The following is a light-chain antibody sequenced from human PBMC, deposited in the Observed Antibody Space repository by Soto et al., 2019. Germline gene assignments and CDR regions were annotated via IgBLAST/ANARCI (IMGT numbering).Light chain of an antibody. CDR1: SDDVGGHNY. CDR3: SSYASTSTVV. CDR2: DVS. Sequence: QSALTPPASVSGSPGQSITISCNGTSDDVGGHNYVSWYQQHPGKAPKLIIYDVSNRPSGVSNRFSGSKSGNTASLTISGLQTEDEADYYCSSYASTSTVVFGGGTKLTVL. V-gene: IGLV2-14*01. J-gene: IGLJ2*01.